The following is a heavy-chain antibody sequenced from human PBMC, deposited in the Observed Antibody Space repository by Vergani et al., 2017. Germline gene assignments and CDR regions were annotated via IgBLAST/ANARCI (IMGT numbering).Heavy chain of an antibody. J-gene: IGHJ4*02. Sequence: EVQLVESGGGLVQPGGSLRLSCAASGSTFSSYAMNWVRQAPGKGLEWVSYISRSSSTIYYADSVKGRFTISRDNAKNSLHLQMNNLRAEDTAVYYCARQSRDVFCTSGVSPRDYWGQGALVTVSS. V-gene: IGHV3-48*01. CDR1: GSTFSSYA. CDR3: ARQSRDVFCTSGVSPRDY. D-gene: IGHD2-8*01. CDR2: ISRSSSTI.